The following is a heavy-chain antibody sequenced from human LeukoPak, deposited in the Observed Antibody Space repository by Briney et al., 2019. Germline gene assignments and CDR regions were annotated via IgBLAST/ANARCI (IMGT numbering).Heavy chain of an antibody. Sequence: PSETLSLTCALAGVAISRGGYAWNWIRQPPEKGLEWIAYIYHSGTTYYNPSLKSRATISVDTSKNQFSLKLSSVTAADTAVYYCVRGRYSSGWFKDKNWFDPWGQGIPVTVSS. V-gene: IGHV4-30-4*07. D-gene: IGHD6-19*01. J-gene: IGHJ5*02. CDR2: IYHSGTT. CDR1: GVAISRGGYA. CDR3: VRGRYSSGWFKDKNWFDP.